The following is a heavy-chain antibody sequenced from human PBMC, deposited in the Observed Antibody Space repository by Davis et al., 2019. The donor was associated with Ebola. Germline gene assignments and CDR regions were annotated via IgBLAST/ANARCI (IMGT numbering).Heavy chain of an antibody. J-gene: IGHJ6*02. CDR1: GFSFSTYG. CDR2: ISYSTRTI. CDR3: ARDRPLDFFFGDYYGMDV. V-gene: IGHV3-48*01. Sequence: GGSLRLSCAASGFSFSTYGMNWVRQAPGKGLEWVSYISYSTRTIYYADSVKGRFTISRENAKNSLYLQMNSLRAEDTAVYYCARDRPLDFFFGDYYGMDVWGQGTTVTVSS. D-gene: IGHD3-16*01.